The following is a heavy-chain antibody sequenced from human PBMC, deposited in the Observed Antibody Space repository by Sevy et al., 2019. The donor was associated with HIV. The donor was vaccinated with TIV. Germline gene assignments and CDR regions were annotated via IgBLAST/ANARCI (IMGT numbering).Heavy chain of an antibody. CDR2: IKSKTDGGTR. Sequence: GGSLRLSCLASGFTFKNAWMSWVRQTPGKGLEWVGRIKSKTDGGTRDFAAVVKGRFTITREDSKNTVSLQMDNLRTEDTAIYYCTAGVGTSDFDYWGQGILVTVSS. CDR3: TAGVGTSDFDY. D-gene: IGHD3-3*01. J-gene: IGHJ4*02. CDR1: GFTFKNAW. V-gene: IGHV3-15*01.